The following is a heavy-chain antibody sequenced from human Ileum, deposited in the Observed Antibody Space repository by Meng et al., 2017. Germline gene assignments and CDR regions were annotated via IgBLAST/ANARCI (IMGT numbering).Heavy chain of an antibody. CDR3: ARGRHCSSTTCYLSDS. J-gene: IGHJ4*02. V-gene: IGHV1-18*01. CDR1: GYSFTNYG. D-gene: IGHD2-2*01. Sequence: QVHLVQAGPEVRKPGASVKVSVQDSGYSFTNYGINWVRQAPGKGLEWMGWTSTYNSNRNYAQSLQGRVAMTTDTSTTTAYMELRSLTFDDTAVYYCARGRHCSSTTCYLSDSWGQGTLVTVSS. CDR2: TSTYNSNR.